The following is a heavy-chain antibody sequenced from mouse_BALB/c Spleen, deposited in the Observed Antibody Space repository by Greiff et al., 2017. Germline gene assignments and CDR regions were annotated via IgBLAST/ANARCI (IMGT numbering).Heavy chain of an antibody. Sequence: EVMLVESGGGLVKPGGSLKLSCAASGFTFSSYAMSWVRQTPEKRLEWVASISSGGSTYYQDSVKGRFTISRDNARNILYLQMSSLRSEDTAMYYCARGPYTGFAYWGQGTLVTVSA. V-gene: IGHV5-6-5*01. J-gene: IGHJ3*01. CDR2: ISSGGST. D-gene: IGHD1-1*01. CDR1: GFTFSSYA. CDR3: ARGPYTGFAY.